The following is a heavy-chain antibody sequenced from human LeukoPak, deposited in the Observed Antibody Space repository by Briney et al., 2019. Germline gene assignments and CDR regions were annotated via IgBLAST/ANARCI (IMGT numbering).Heavy chain of an antibody. J-gene: IGHJ1*01. CDR2: ISSDGGST. CDR1: GLSFSTSA. V-gene: IGHV3-64*02. Sequence: GGSLRLSCAASGLSFSTSAMYWVRQAPGKGLEYVAAISSDGGSTYHADSVKGRFTISRDNSKNTLYLQMGSLRTEDMAMYYCARSSDTRFGELVLWGQGTLVTVSS. D-gene: IGHD3-16*01. CDR3: ARSSDTRFGELVL.